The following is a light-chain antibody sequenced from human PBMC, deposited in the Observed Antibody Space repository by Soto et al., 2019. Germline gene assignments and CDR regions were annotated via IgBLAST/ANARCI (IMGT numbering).Light chain of an antibody. CDR1: QTVSTNY. CDR3: QQYGSSPRT. CDR2: GAS. V-gene: IGKV3-20*01. J-gene: IGKJ2*01. Sequence: EIVLPQSPGTLSLSPGERATLSCRASQTVSTNYLAWYQQKPGQAPRLLIYGASSRATGMPDRFSGSESGTDFILTISRLGPEDFAVYYCQQYGSSPRTFGQGTKLEIK.